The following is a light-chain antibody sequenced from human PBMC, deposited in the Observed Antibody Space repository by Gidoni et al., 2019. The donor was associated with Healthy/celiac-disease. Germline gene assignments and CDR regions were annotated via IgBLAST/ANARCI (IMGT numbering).Light chain of an antibody. CDR1: QTISTY. CDR3: QQSYSIPVT. J-gene: IGKJ4*01. Sequence: DIQMTQSPSSLSASVGDRVTITCRASQTISTYLNWYQQKPGKAPKLLIYAASSLQSGVPSRFSGSGSGTDFTLTSSSLQAEDFATYYCQQSYSIPVTFGGGPKVEIK. CDR2: AAS. V-gene: IGKV1-39*01.